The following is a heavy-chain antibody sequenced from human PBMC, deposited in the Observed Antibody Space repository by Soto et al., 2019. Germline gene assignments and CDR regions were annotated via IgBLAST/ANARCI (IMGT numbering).Heavy chain of an antibody. Sequence: LGESLKISCKGSGYSFTSYYIAWVRQMPGKGLEWMGIIHPGDSKTRYSPSFQGHVIISADKSISSAYLQWSSLEAADTAMYYCARQRITRVRGVSSSGLDVWGQGTTVTVS. CDR2: IHPGDSKT. V-gene: IGHV5-51*01. J-gene: IGHJ6*02. D-gene: IGHD3-10*01. CDR3: ARQRITRVRGVSSSGLDV. CDR1: GYSFTSYY.